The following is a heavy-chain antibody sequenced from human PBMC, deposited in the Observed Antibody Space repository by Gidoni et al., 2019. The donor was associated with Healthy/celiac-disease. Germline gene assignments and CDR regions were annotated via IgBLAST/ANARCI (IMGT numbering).Heavy chain of an antibody. CDR1: GGSISSGDYY. CDR3: ARGAASQYYDSSGYAYNWFDP. J-gene: IGHJ5*02. V-gene: IGHV4-30-4*01. Sequence: LVKPSQTLSLTCTVSGGSISSGDYYWSWIRQPPGKGLEWIGYIYYSGSTYYNPSLKSRVTISVDTSKNQFSLKLSSVTAADTAVYYCARGAASQYYDSSGYAYNWFDPWGQGTLVTVSS. CDR2: IYYSGST. D-gene: IGHD3-22*01.